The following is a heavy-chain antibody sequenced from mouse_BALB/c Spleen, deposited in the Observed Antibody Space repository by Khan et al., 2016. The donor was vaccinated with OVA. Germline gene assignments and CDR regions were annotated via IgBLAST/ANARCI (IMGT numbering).Heavy chain of an antibody. CDR3: ARQGANRGWFAY. CDR1: GYAFTNYL. CDR2: INPGSGGT. J-gene: IGHJ3*01. D-gene: IGHD2-14*01. Sequence: QIQLVQSGAELVRPGTSVKVSCKASGYAFTNYLIEWVKQRPGQGLEWIGLINPGSGGTNYNEKFKGKATLTADKSSSTAYMQLSSLTSDDSAVYFCARQGANRGWFAYWGQGTLVTVSA. V-gene: IGHV1-54*03.